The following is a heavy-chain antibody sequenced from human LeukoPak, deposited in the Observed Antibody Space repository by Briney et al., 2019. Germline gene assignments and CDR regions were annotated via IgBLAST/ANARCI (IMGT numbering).Heavy chain of an antibody. Sequence: GGSLRLSCAASGFTFSSYAMSWVRQAPGKGLEWVSAISGSGGSTYYADSVKGRFTISRDNSKNTLYLQMNSLRAEDAAVYYCAKKGLRYFDWLPRNRNFDYWGQGTLVTVSS. CDR3: AKKGLRYFDWLPRNRNFDY. CDR1: GFTFSSYA. D-gene: IGHD3-9*01. CDR2: ISGSGGST. V-gene: IGHV3-23*01. J-gene: IGHJ4*02.